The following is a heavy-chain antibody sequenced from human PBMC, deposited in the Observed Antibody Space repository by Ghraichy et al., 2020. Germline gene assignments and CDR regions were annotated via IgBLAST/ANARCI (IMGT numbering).Heavy chain of an antibody. V-gene: IGHV4-34*01. J-gene: IGHJ4*02. D-gene: IGHD4-23*01. CDR2: INHSGNT. CDR3: ARGLAYSGYSWNF. Sequence: PETLSLTCGVFGGSFSAHSWGWIRQPPGRGLEWIGEINHSGNTAFNPSLNSRVTISVDASKTRLFLKLTSVTAADTAVYYCARGLAYSGYSWNFWGQGTLVTVSS. CDR1: GGSFSAHS.